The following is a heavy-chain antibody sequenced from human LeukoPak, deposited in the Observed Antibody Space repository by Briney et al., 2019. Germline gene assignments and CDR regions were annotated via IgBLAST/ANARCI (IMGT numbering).Heavy chain of an antibody. V-gene: IGHV4-39*07. Sequence: PSETLSLTCTVSGGSISSSSSYWSWIRQPPGKGLEWIGEINHSGSTNYNPSLKSRVTISVDTSKNQFSLKLSSVTAADTAVYYCARASPCSGGSCYRLLYYYYYMDVWGKGTTVTVSS. CDR1: GGSISSSSSY. J-gene: IGHJ6*03. D-gene: IGHD2-15*01. CDR3: ARASPCSGGSCYRLLYYYYYMDV. CDR2: INHSGST.